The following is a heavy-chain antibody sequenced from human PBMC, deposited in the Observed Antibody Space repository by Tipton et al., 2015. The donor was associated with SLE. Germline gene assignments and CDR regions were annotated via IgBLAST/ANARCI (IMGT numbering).Heavy chain of an antibody. CDR2: IYYSGST. J-gene: IGHJ4*02. V-gene: IGHV4-59*08. CDR1: GGSISSHY. D-gene: IGHD3-10*01. CDR3: ARNYGSGSTDY. Sequence: TLSLTCTVSGGSISSHYWSWIRQPPGKGLEWIGYIYYSGSTHYNPSLKSRVTISVDTSKNQFSLKLSSVTAADTAVYYCARNYGSGSTDYWGQGTLVTVSS.